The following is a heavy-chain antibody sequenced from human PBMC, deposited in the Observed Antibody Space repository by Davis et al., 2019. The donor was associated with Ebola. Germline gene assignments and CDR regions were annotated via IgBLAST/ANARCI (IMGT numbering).Heavy chain of an antibody. J-gene: IGHJ5*02. CDR1: GYTFTSYA. CDR3: ARDRGPGGYDPIGGHYWFDP. Sequence: ASVKVSCKASGYTFTSYAMHWVRQAPGQRLEWMGWINAGNGNTKYSQKFQGRVTITRDTSASTAYMELSSLRSEDTAVYYCARDRGPGGYDPIGGHYWFDPWGQGTLVTVSS. D-gene: IGHD5-12*01. V-gene: IGHV1-3*01. CDR2: INAGNGNT.